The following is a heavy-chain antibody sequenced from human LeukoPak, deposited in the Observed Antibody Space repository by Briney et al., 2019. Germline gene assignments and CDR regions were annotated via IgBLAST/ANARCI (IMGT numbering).Heavy chain of an antibody. D-gene: IGHD1-26*01. J-gene: IGHJ1*01. V-gene: IGHV4-59*01. CDR1: GGSISYYY. Sequence: SETLSLTCTVSGGSISYYYWSWIRQPPGKGLESIGYIYYSGSTNYNPSLKSRVTISVDTSKNQFSLKLSSVTAADTAVYYCASTGATGIIYAKYFQHWGQGTLVTVSS. CDR3: ASTGATGIIYAKYFQH. CDR2: IYYSGST.